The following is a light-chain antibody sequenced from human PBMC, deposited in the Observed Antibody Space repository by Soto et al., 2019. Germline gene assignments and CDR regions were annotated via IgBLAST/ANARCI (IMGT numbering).Light chain of an antibody. Sequence: AIQMTQSPTSLPASVGDRVTITCRASQGIRNDLGWYQHKPGKAPKLLIYAASSLQSGVPSRFSGSGSGTDFTLTISSLQPEDFATYYCLQDYNYPWTFGQGTKVDIK. V-gene: IGKV1-6*01. CDR2: AAS. CDR3: LQDYNYPWT. CDR1: QGIRND. J-gene: IGKJ1*01.